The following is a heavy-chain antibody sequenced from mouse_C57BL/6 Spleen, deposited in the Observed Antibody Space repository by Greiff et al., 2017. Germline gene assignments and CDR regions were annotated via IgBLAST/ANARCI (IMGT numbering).Heavy chain of an antibody. CDR1: GFTFSSYG. Sequence: EVMLVESGGDLVKPGGSLKLSCAASGFTFSSYGMPWVRQTPDKRLEWVATISSGGSYTYYPDSVKGRFTISRDNAKNTLYLQMSRLKSEDTAMYYCARPSYGSSPAGFAYWGQGTLVTVSA. CDR3: ARPSYGSSPAGFAY. V-gene: IGHV5-6*02. D-gene: IGHD1-1*01. J-gene: IGHJ3*01. CDR2: ISSGGSYT.